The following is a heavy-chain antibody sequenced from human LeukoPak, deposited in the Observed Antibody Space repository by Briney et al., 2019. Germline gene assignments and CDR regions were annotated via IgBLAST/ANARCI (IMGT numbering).Heavy chain of an antibody. J-gene: IGHJ4*02. CDR1: GGSISSYY. V-gene: IGHV4-59*01. CDR2: IYYSGST. CDR3: ARAEGGHDFPFDY. Sequence: PSETLSLTCTVSGGSISSYYWSWIRQPPGKGLEWIGYIYYSGSTNYNPSLKSRVTISVDTSKNQFSLKLSSVTAADTAVYYCARAEGGHDFPFDYWGQGTLVTVSS. D-gene: IGHD5-12*01.